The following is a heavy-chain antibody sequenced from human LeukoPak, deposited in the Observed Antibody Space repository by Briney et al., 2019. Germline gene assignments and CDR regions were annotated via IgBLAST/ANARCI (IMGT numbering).Heavy chain of an antibody. D-gene: IGHD2-15*01. J-gene: IGHJ4*02. Sequence: SETLSLTCTVSGGSISSYYWSWIRQPAGKGREWIGRIYTSGSTNYNPSLKIRVTISVDKSKNQFSLKLSSVTDADTAVYYCARVTLAAAAYYFVYWGEGTLVTVSS. CDR1: GGSISSYY. CDR2: IYTSGST. V-gene: IGHV4-4*07. CDR3: ARVTLAAAAYYFVY.